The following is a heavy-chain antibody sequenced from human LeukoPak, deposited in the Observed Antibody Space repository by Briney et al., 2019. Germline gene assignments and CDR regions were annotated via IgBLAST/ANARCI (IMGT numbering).Heavy chain of an antibody. CDR1: GFTFSSYG. Sequence: PGGSLRLSCAASGFTFSSYGMHWVRQAPGKGLEWVVVISYDGSNKYYADSVKGRFTISGDNSKNTLYLQMNSLRAEDTAVYYCAKDGGGVITSPLDYWGQGTLVTVSS. J-gene: IGHJ4*02. CDR3: AKDGGGVITSPLDY. V-gene: IGHV3-30*18. D-gene: IGHD3-22*01. CDR2: ISYDGSNK.